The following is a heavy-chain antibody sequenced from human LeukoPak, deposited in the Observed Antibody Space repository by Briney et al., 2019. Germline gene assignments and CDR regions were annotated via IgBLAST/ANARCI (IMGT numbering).Heavy chain of an antibody. CDR2: INWNGGST. D-gene: IGHD1-26*01. CDR3: ARGGIVGAPPDY. V-gene: IGHV3-20*01. Sequence: AGGSLRLSCAASGFTFDDYGMSWVRHAPGRGLEWVSGINWNGGSTGYADSVKGRFTISRDNAKNSLYLQMNSLRAEDTALYHCARGGIVGAPPDYWGQGTLVTVSS. J-gene: IGHJ4*02. CDR1: GFTFDDYG.